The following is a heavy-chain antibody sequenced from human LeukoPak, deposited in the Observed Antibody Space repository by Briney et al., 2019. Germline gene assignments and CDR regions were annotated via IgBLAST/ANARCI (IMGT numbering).Heavy chain of an antibody. Sequence: SETLSLTCAVSGYSIRSAYYWGWIRQPPGKGLEWLGSIYHIGTTYYNPSLKSQVTISLNTSKSQFSLKLTSVTAADTAVYYCATTTVVTRDFDYWGQGTLVTVSS. V-gene: IGHV4-38-2*01. CDR1: GYSIRSAYY. CDR3: ATTTVVTRDFDY. J-gene: IGHJ4*02. CDR2: IYHIGTT. D-gene: IGHD4-23*01.